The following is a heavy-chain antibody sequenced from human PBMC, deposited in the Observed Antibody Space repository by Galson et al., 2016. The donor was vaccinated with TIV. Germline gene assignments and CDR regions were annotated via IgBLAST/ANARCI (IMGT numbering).Heavy chain of an antibody. CDR3: ARDLLVRTGTPPGY. J-gene: IGHJ4*02. D-gene: IGHD1-14*01. V-gene: IGHV3-33*08. CDR2: IWYDGSNE. Sequence: SLRLSCAGFGFSFIHYSVNWVRQAPGKGLDWVAIIWYDGSNEYYADSVKGRFTISRDNSKNTLYLQMNSLRAEDTAVYYCARDLLVRTGTPPGYWGQGTLVTVSS. CDR1: GFSFIHYS.